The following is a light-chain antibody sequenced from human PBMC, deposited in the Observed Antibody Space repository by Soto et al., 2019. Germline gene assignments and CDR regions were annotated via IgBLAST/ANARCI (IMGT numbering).Light chain of an antibody. J-gene: IGKJ2*01. CDR1: QSVNSNY. CDR2: GAS. CDR3: HQYGLSPRHP. Sequence: EIVLTQSPGTLSLSPGERATLSCRASQSVNSNYLAWYQQKPGQAPRLLIYGASSRATGVPNRFSGSGSGTDFTLTISRLEPEDFAVYYCHQYGLSPRHPFGQGTKLEIK. V-gene: IGKV3-20*01.